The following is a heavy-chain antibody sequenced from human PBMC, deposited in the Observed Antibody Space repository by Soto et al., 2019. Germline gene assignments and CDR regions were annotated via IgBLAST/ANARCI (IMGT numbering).Heavy chain of an antibody. J-gene: IGHJ4*02. CDR2: IYYSGST. Sequence: SETLSLTCTVSGGSISSSSYYWGWIRQPPGKGLEWIGSIYYSGSTYYNPSLKSRVTISVDTSKNQFSLKLSSVTAADTAVYYCARLYSYYDFWSGYPYYFDYWGQGTLVTVSS. D-gene: IGHD3-3*01. V-gene: IGHV4-39*01. CDR3: ARLYSYYDFWSGYPYYFDY. CDR1: GGSISSSSYY.